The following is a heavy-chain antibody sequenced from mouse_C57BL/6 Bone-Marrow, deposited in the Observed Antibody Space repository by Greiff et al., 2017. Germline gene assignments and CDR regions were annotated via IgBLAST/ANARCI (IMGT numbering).Heavy chain of an antibody. V-gene: IGHV14-2*01. CDR3: APVYYVNYYAMDN. CDR2: IDPEDGET. J-gene: IGHJ4*01. CDR1: GFNIKDYY. D-gene: IGHD2-1*01. Sequence: EVQLQQSGAELVKPGASVKLSCTASGFNIKDYYMHWVKQRTEQGLEWIGRIDPEDGETKYAPTFQGKATITADTSSNTADLQLSSLTSEDTAVYYGAPVYYVNYYAMDNWGQGTSVTVSS.